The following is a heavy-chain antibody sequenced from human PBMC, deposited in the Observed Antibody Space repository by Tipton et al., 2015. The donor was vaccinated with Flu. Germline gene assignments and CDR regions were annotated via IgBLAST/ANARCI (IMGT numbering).Heavy chain of an antibody. J-gene: IGHJ5*01. CDR3: ARRTFSNYMSEPKNWFDF. D-gene: IGHD4-11*01. CDR2: ICPGSP. Sequence: TLSLTCTISGHSISSDYYWGWIRQSPGKGLEWIGNICPGSPYYNPSLRSRVTMSVARSNDQFSLRLTSVTAADTAVYFCARRTFSNYMSEPKNWFDFWGQGTLVTVSS. CDR1: GHSISSDYY. V-gene: IGHV4-38-2*02.